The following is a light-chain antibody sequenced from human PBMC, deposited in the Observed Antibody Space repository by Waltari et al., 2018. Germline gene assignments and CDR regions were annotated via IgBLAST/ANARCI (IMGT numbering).Light chain of an antibody. Sequence: DIQMTQSPSTLSASVGDRGTITCRASQNVYIWLAWYQQKPGKAPKLLIYGASTLESGVPLRFSGSGSGTEFTLTISSLQPDDFATYYCQQYITYPLTFGGGARVEIK. J-gene: IGKJ4*01. V-gene: IGKV1-5*01. CDR3: QQYITYPLT. CDR2: GAS. CDR1: QNVYIW.